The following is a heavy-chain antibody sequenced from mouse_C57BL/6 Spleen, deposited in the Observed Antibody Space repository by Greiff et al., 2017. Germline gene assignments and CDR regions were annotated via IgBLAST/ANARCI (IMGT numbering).Heavy chain of an antibody. CDR2: ISYDGSN. CDR1: GYSITSGYY. CDR3: ARRGGNYDAMDY. V-gene: IGHV3-6*01. Sequence: EVKLMESGPGLVKPSQSLSLTCSVTGYSITSGYYWNWIRQFPGNKLEWMGYISYDGSNNYNPSLKNRISITRDTSKNQFFLKLNSVTTEDTATYYCARRGGNYDAMDYWGQGTSVTVSS. D-gene: IGHD1-1*02. J-gene: IGHJ4*01.